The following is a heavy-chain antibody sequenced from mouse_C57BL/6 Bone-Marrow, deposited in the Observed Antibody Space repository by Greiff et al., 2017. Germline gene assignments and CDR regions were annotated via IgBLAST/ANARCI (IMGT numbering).Heavy chain of an antibody. D-gene: IGHD2-3*01. V-gene: IGHV1-82*01. J-gene: IGHJ3*01. Sequence: QVQLQQSGPELVKPGASVKISCKASGYAFSSSWMNWVKQRPGKGLEWIGRIYPGDGDTNYNGKFKGKATLTADKSSSSAYMQLSSLTSEDSAVCVCASQPDGYYVSLDYWGQGTLVTVSA. CDR1: GYAFSSSW. CDR3: ASQPDGYYVSLDY. CDR2: IYPGDGDT.